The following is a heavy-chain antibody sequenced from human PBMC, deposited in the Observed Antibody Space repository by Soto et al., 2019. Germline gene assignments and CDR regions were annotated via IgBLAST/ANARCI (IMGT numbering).Heavy chain of an antibody. Sequence: VQLQESGPGLVKPSETLSLTCTVSGGSISGYYWSWIRQSPGKGLEWIGYIHYSGSTNYNPSLKSRVTTSVDTSNNQLSLKLSSVTAADTAVYYCARGSAAGTKSPFDYWGQGTLVTVSS. CDR1: GGSISGYY. J-gene: IGHJ4*02. CDR2: IHYSGST. D-gene: IGHD6-13*01. CDR3: ARGSAAGTKSPFDY. V-gene: IGHV4-59*01.